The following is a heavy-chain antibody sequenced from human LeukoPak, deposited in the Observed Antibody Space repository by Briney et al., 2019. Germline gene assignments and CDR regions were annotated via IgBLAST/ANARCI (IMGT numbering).Heavy chain of an antibody. Sequence: GASVKVSCKASGGTFSSYAISWVRQAPGQGLEWMGGIIPIFGTANYAQKFQGRVTITADKSTSTAYMELSSLRSEDTAVYYCARDPIYDYVWGSPTHPDAFDIWGQGTMATVSS. J-gene: IGHJ3*02. V-gene: IGHV1-69*06. D-gene: IGHD3-16*01. CDR2: IIPIFGTA. CDR3: ARDPIYDYVWGSPTHPDAFDI. CDR1: GGTFSSYA.